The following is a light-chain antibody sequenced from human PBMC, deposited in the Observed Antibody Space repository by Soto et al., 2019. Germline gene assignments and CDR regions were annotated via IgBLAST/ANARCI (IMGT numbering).Light chain of an antibody. V-gene: IGKV1-39*01. CDR1: QSISSY. J-gene: IGKJ4*02. CDR2: AAS. CDR3: QRSYSTPLT. Sequence: DIQMTQSPSSLSASVGDRVTITCRASQSISSYLNWYQQKPGKAPKLLIYAASSLQSGVPSRFSGSGSGTDFTLPISSLQPEDFATYYCQRSYSTPLTFGVGTKVEIK.